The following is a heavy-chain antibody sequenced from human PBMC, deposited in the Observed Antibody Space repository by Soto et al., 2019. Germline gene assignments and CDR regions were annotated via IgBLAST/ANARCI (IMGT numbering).Heavy chain of an antibody. CDR2: MSHDGSNT. J-gene: IGHJ6*02. CDR1: GFLFNSYA. V-gene: IGHV3-30-3*01. CDR3: ASACSCYDVLCGNFFYFSRAIDV. Sequence: GGSLRLSCTTSGFLFNSYAMHWVRQAPGKGLEWVSVMSHDGSNTYYADSVKGRFTISRDNPKNTLYLQMNTLRADDTAVYYCASACSCYDVLCGNFFYFSRAIDVWGQGTPVTVSS. D-gene: IGHD3-3*01.